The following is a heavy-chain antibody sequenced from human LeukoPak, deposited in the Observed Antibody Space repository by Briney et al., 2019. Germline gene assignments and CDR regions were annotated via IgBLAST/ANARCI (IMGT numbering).Heavy chain of an antibody. CDR2: IYYSGST. J-gene: IGHJ4*02. D-gene: IGHD3-22*01. V-gene: IGHV4-39*07. Sequence: SETLSLTCTVSGGSISSSSYYWGWIRQPPGKGLEWIGSIYYSGSTYYNPSLKSRVTISVDASKNQFSLKLSSVTAADTAVYYCARDKILVRYYDSSGYHYFDYWGQGTLVTVSS. CDR3: ARDKILVRYYDSSGYHYFDY. CDR1: GGSISSSSYY.